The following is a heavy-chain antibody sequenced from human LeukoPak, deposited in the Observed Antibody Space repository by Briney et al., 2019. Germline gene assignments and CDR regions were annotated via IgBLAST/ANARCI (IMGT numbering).Heavy chain of an antibody. Sequence: GESLKTSCKGSGYSLTSYWIGWVRQMPGKGLEWMGIIYPGDSDTRYSPSLQGQVTISADKSISTAYLQWSSLKASDTAMYYCARRGRGTTPYYYYGMDVWGQGTTVTVSS. V-gene: IGHV5-51*01. CDR3: ARRGRGTTPYYYYGMDV. J-gene: IGHJ6*02. CDR2: IYPGDSDT. CDR1: GYSLTSYW. D-gene: IGHD4-11*01.